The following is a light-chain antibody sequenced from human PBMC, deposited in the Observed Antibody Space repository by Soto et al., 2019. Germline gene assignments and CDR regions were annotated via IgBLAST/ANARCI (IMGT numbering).Light chain of an antibody. Sequence: AIQMTQSPSSLSASVGDRVTITCRASQGIRNDLGWYQQKPGKAPRLLSYAASILQSGVPSRFSGSGSGTDFTLTISSLQPEDFATYYCLQDYNYPRTFGQGTKVEIK. CDR2: AAS. V-gene: IGKV1-6*01. J-gene: IGKJ1*01. CDR1: QGIRND. CDR3: LQDYNYPRT.